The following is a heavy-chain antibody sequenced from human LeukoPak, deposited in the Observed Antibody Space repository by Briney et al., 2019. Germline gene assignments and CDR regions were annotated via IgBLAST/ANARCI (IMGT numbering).Heavy chain of an antibody. Sequence: SETLSLTCAVYGGSFSGYYWSWIRQPPGKGLEWIGSIFYSGSTYYNPSLESRVTISIDTSENQFSLKLSSVTAADTAVYYCAGDLGPDYDFWSASSKWFDPWGQGTLVTVSS. CDR2: IFYSGST. CDR1: GGSFSGYY. V-gene: IGHV4-34*12. CDR3: AGDLGPDYDFWSASSKWFDP. J-gene: IGHJ5*02. D-gene: IGHD3-3*01.